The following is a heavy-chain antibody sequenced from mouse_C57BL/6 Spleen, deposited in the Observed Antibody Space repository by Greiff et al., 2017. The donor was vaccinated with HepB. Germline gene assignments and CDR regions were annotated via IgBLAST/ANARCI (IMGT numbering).Heavy chain of an antibody. D-gene: IGHD3-3*01. CDR1: GYTFTSYW. V-gene: IGHV1-50*01. Sequence: QVQLQQPGAELVKPGASVKLSCKASGYTFTSYWMPWVQQRPGQGLEWIGEIDPSDSYTNYNQKFKGKATLTVDTSSSTAYMQLSSLTSEDSAVYYCARELGFAYWGQGTLVTVSA. CDR2: IDPSDSYT. J-gene: IGHJ3*01. CDR3: ARELGFAY.